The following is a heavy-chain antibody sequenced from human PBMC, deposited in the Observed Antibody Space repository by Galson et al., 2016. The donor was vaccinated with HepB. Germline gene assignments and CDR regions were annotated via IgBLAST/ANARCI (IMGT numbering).Heavy chain of an antibody. D-gene: IGHD6-19*01. J-gene: IGHJ5*01. CDR1: GFTFSSYA. CDR2: ISGTGGST. CDR3: AKGNEESNSGRGWDNWFDP. V-gene: IGHV3-23*01. Sequence: SLRLSCAASGFTFSSYAMNWVRQAPGKGLEWVSAISGTGGSTYYGDSVKGRFTISRDNSKNTLYLQMNSRRAEDTAVYYCAKGNEESNSGRGWDNWFDPWGQGTLGTVSS.